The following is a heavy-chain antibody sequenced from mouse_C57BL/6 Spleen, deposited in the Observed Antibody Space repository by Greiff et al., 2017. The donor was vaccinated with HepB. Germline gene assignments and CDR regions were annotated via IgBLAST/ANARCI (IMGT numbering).Heavy chain of an antibody. CDR2: INPANGNT. CDR1: GFTFKNSS. J-gene: IGHJ4*01. V-gene: IGHV14-3*01. Sequence: VQLQQSVAELVKPGASVKLSCTASGFTFKNSSMHWVKQRPEQGLEWIGRINPANGNTKSAQKFQGKATITADTSSNTAYLQLSSLTSEDTATYYCGRHGDYDGGDDMDYWGQGTSVTVAS. CDR3: GRHGDYDGGDDMDY. D-gene: IGHD1-1*02.